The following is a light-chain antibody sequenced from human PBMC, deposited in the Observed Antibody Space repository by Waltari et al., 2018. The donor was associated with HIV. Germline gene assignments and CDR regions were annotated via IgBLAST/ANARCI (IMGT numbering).Light chain of an antibody. CDR2: TNT. J-gene: IGLJ3*02. Sequence: QSVLSHPPSVSGAPGQTVSISCSGSTSNLGAGDGMHWYPLLLGAAAKLLIYTNTYRPSGVPGRFSGSKSDTSACLAIAMLQAEDAAEYYYQSYDSSLSASVFGGGTKLTVL. CDR3: QSYDSSLSASV. CDR1: TSNLGAGDG. V-gene: IGLV1-40*01.